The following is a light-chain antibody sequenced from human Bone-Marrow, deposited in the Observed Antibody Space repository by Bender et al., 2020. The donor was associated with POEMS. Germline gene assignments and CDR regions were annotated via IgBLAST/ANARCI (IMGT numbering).Light chain of an antibody. Sequence: QSALTQPASVSGSPGQSITISCSGTSSDVGGYDHVSWYQQHPGRAPKLMIYGVNHRPSGVSNRFSGSKAGNTASLTISGLQAEDEADYYCSSYTTSNTWVFGGGTQVTVL. J-gene: IGLJ3*02. CDR3: SSYTTSNTWV. CDR1: SSDVGGYDH. V-gene: IGLV2-14*03. CDR2: GVN.